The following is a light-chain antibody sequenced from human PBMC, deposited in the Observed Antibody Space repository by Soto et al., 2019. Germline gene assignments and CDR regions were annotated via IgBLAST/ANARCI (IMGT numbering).Light chain of an antibody. V-gene: IGKV1-39*01. Sequence: DIQMTQSPSSLSASVGDRVTITFRASQSISSYLNWYQQKPGKAPKLLIYAASSLQSGVPSRFSGSGSGTDFTLTISSLQPEDFATYYCQQSDSTPWTFGQGTKVDIK. CDR1: QSISSY. J-gene: IGKJ1*01. CDR3: QQSDSTPWT. CDR2: AAS.